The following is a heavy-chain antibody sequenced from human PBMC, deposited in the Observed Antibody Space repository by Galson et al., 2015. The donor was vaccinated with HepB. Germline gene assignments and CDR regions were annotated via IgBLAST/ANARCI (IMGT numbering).Heavy chain of an antibody. J-gene: IGHJ2*01. CDR3: ARDEGYYRGYWYFDL. Sequence: SLRLSCAASGFTVNSNYMTWVRQAPGKGLVWVSTIYTGGATFYADSVKGRFTISRDFSKNAVYLQMSSLRAEDTAMYYCARDEGYYRGYWYFDLWGRGSLVTVSS. D-gene: IGHD1-26*01. CDR1: GFTVNSNY. V-gene: IGHV3-53*01. CDR2: IYTGGAT.